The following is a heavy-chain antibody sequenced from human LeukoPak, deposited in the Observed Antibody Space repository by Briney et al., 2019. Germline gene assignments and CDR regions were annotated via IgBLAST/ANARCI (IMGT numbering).Heavy chain of an antibody. CDR3: ARDPYGSGDGYFDY. Sequence: PGRSLRLSCAASGFTFSDHGMHWVRQAPGKGLEWVAIIWYSGSKKYYAESVKGRFTISRDNSKNTLYLQMSSLRAEDTAVYYCARDPYGSGDGYFDYWGQGTLVTVSS. CDR1: GFTFSDHG. CDR2: IWYSGSKK. V-gene: IGHV3-33*01. J-gene: IGHJ4*02. D-gene: IGHD3-10*01.